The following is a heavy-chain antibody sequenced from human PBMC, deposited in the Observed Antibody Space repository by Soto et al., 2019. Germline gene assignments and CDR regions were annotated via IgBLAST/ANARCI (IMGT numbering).Heavy chain of an antibody. J-gene: IGHJ3*01. D-gene: IGHD3-3*01. CDR3: AKESSTWSGAAFDV. CDR2: VSHHSTYT. CDR1: GFTFSDYY. Sequence: PWGSLRLSCVASGFTFSDYYMAWSRQAQGNDLEWLTQVSHHSTYTHSAASVRGRFTISRDNDRNSLYLQMNSLIVEDTAVYYCAKESSTWSGAAFDVWGPGTRVTVSS. V-gene: IGHV3-11*06.